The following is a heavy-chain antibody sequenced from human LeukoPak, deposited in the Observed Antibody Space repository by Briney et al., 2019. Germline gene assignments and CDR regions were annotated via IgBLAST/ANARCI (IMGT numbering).Heavy chain of an antibody. CDR1: GFTFSSYA. CDR3: APGSYFDY. Sequence: GGSLRLSCAASGFTFSSYAMSWVRQAPGKGLEWVSGLSANDGTTYYADSVKGRFTISRDDSKNTLYLQMNNLRAEDTAVYYCAPGSYFDYWGQGTLVTVSS. J-gene: IGHJ4*02. CDR2: LSANDGTT. D-gene: IGHD1-26*01. V-gene: IGHV3-23*01.